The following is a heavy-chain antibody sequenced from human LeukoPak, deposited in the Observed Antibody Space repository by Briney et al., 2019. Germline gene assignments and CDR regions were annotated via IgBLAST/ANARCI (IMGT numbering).Heavy chain of an antibody. CDR2: LSGSGAGT. D-gene: IGHD3-3*01. CDR1: GFTFSDYA. CDR3: AKAELGVDTFFDY. Sequence: PGGSLRLSCAASGFTFSDYALGWVRQAPGRGLEGVATLSGSGAGTYYSDSVQGRFTISRDNYKRTLFLQMNSLRAEDTAFYYCAKAELGVDTFFDYWGQGTLVTVSS. J-gene: IGHJ4*02. V-gene: IGHV3-23*01.